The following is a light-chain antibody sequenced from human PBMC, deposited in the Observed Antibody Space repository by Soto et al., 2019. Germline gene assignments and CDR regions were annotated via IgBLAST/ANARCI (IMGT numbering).Light chain of an antibody. J-gene: IGLJ1*01. CDR2: DVT. Sequence: QSTLTQPASGSGSPGQSIAISCTGTSSDIGGYNYVSWYQQHPGKAPKLLIYDVTHRPSGVSNRCSGSKSRDTASLTISGLQAEDEADYYGRSYTSPSTPDVFGTGTKLTVL. CDR1: SSDIGGYNY. V-gene: IGLV2-14*03. CDR3: RSYTSPSTPDV.